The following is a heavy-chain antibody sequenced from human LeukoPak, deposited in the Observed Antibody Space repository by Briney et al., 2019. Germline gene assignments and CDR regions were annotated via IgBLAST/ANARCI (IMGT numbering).Heavy chain of an antibody. V-gene: IGHV3-66*01. J-gene: IGHJ1*01. CDR2: VYSGGST. CDR3: ARGQMVAGTLEYFQH. CDR1: GFTIRSNN. Sequence: PGGSLRLSCAASGFTIRSNNMSWVRQAPGKGLEWVSVVYSGGSTYYADSVKDRFTISRDNSQNMLYLQMSSLTAEDTAVYYCARGQMVAGTLEYFQHWGQGTLVTVSS. D-gene: IGHD6-19*01.